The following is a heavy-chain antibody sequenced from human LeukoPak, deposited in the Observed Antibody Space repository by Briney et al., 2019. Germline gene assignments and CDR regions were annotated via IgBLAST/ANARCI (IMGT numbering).Heavy chain of an antibody. Sequence: ASVKVSCKASGYTFTSYGISWVRQAPGQGLEWMGWISAYNGNTHYAQKLQGRVTMTTGTSTSTAYMELRSLRSDDTAVYYCARDWYGELTAQPTDRDYYYYYYMDVWGKGTTVTVSS. CDR3: ARDWYGELTAQPTDRDYYYYYYMDV. CDR2: ISAYNGNT. D-gene: IGHD3-10*01. V-gene: IGHV1-18*01. CDR1: GYTFTSYG. J-gene: IGHJ6*03.